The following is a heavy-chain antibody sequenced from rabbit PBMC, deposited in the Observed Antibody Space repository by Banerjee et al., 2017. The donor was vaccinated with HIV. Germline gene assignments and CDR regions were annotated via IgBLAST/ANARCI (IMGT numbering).Heavy chain of an antibody. J-gene: IGHJ4*01. Sequence: QSLEESGGDLVKPEGSLTLTCTASGFTISNSYYMCWVRQAPGKGLEWIGCIVTGDGSTYYASWVNGRFTISKTSSTTVTLQMTSLTAADTATYFCARSTSGYADFPYPIYFGLWGPGTLVTVS. CDR1: GFTISNSYY. CDR2: IVTGDGST. D-gene: IGHD1-1*01. CDR3: ARSTSGYADFPYPIYFGL. V-gene: IGHV1S40*01.